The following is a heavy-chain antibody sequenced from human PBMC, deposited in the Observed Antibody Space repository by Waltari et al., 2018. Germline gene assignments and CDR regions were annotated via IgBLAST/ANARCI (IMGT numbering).Heavy chain of an antibody. D-gene: IGHD2-2*01. CDR3: ARESAFSTSWYPGFDP. J-gene: IGHJ5*02. CDR2: ISGSGYST. CDR1: GFTFSSYA. Sequence: EVQLVESGGGLVQPGGSLRLSCAASGFTFSSYAMSWVRQAPGEGIERVSVISGSGYSTYYADSVKGRFTISRDNSKNTLYLQMNSLGADDTAVYFCARESAFSTSWYPGFDPWGQGTLVTVAS. V-gene: IGHV3-23*04.